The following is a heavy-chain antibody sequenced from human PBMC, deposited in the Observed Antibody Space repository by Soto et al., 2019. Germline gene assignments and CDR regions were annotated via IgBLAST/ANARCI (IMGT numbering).Heavy chain of an antibody. Sequence: GGSLRLSCGASGFTFSSYAMSWVRQAPGKGLEWVSAISGNGADPTYAESVRGRFTISRDNSKDTLYLQMNSLRADDTAVYYCAKVCYYDSSGYYKYYYYGMDVWCQGTTFTVSS. CDR1: GFTFSSYA. V-gene: IGHV3-23*01. D-gene: IGHD3-22*01. J-gene: IGHJ6*02. CDR3: AKVCYYDSSGYYKYYYYGMDV. CDR2: ISGNGADP.